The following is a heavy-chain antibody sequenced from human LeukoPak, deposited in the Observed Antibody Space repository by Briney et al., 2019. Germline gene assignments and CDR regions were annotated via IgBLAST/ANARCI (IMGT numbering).Heavy chain of an antibody. D-gene: IGHD3-22*01. V-gene: IGHV1-2*02. Sequence: GASVKVSCKASGYTFTGYYMHWVRQAPGQGLEWMGWINPNSGGTNYAQKFQGRVTMTRDTSISTAYMELSRLRSDDTAVYYCARVPYYYDSSGRTGLSYWGQGTLVTVSS. CDR2: INPNSGGT. J-gene: IGHJ4*02. CDR3: ARVPYYYDSSGRTGLSY. CDR1: GYTFTGYY.